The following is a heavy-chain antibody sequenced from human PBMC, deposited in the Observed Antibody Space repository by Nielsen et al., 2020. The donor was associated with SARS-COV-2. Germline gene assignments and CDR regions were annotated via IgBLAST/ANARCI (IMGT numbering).Heavy chain of an antibody. D-gene: IGHD5-12*01. V-gene: IGHV4-59*01. CDR1: GGSISSYY. CDR3: ARLAPYYYYMDV. Sequence: SEILSLTCTVSGGSISSYYWSWIRQPPGKGLEWIGYIYYSGSTNYNPSLKSRVTISVDTSKNQFSLKLSSVTAADTAVYYCARLAPYYYYMDVWGKGTTVTVSS. J-gene: IGHJ6*03. CDR2: IYYSGST.